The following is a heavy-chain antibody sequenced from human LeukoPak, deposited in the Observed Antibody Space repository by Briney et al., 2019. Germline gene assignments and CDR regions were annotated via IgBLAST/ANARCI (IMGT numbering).Heavy chain of an antibody. D-gene: IGHD4-17*01. Sequence: GGSLRLSCAASGFTFSSYGMHWVRQAPGKGLEWVAFIRYDGSNKYYADSVKGRFTISRDNSKNTLYLQMNGLKTEDTAVYYCTTSGYGDFNLDYWGQGTLVTVSS. CDR1: GFTFSSYG. CDR2: IRYDGSNK. J-gene: IGHJ4*02. V-gene: IGHV3-30*02. CDR3: TTSGYGDFNLDY.